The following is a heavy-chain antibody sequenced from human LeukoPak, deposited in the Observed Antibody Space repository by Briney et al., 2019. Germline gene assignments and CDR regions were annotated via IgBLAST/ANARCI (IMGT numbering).Heavy chain of an antibody. CDR2: MNPNSGNA. CDR1: GYTFTSYD. CDR3: ARAGTSPYYYDYYMDV. D-gene: IGHD1-14*01. Sequence: ASVKVSCKASGYTFTSYDINWVRQATGQGLEWMGWMNPNSGNAGYAQKFQGRVTMTRNTSISTAYMELSSLRSEDTAVYYCARAGTSPYYYDYYMDVWGKGTTVTVSS. J-gene: IGHJ6*03. V-gene: IGHV1-8*01.